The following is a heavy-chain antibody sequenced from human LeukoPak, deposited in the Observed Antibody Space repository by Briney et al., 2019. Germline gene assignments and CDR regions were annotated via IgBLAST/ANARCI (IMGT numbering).Heavy chain of an antibody. V-gene: IGHV3-21*01. D-gene: IGHD3-10*01. J-gene: IGHJ4*02. Sequence: PGGSLRLSCAASGFTFSSYSMNWVRQAPGKGLEWVSSISSSSSYIYYADSVKGRSTISRDNAKNSLYLQMNSLRAEDTAVYYSARGRLMGSGLPAIDYWGQGTLVPVSS. CDR1: GFTFSSYS. CDR2: ISSSSSYI. CDR3: ARGRLMGSGLPAIDY.